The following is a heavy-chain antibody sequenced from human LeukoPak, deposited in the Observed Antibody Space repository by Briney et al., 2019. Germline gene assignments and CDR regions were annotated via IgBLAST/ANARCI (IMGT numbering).Heavy chain of an antibody. CDR3: ASSWYCSGGNCQYRAFTY. Sequence: PGGSLRLSCAASGFTFSTYSMNWVRQAPGKGLEWVSSISSSKNFMSYADSVKGRFIISRDNAKNSLYLQMYSLRAEDTAVYYCASSWYCSGGNCQYRAFTYWGQGTLVTVAS. J-gene: IGHJ4*02. CDR2: ISSSKNFM. D-gene: IGHD6-19*01. V-gene: IGHV3-21*01. CDR1: GFTFSTYS.